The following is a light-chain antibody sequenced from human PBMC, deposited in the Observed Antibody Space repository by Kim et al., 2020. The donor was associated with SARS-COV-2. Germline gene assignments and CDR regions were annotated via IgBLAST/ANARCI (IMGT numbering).Light chain of an antibody. V-gene: IGLV1-40*01. CDR3: QSYDASLSGFVV. Sequence: CPVTTSNIGAGYDVTWYQHLPGKAPKLLISGNTNRPSGVPDLFSDSKSGTSASLVITGLQDEDEADYYCQSYDASLSGFVVFGGGTKLTVL. J-gene: IGLJ2*01. CDR1: TSNIGAGYD. CDR2: GNT.